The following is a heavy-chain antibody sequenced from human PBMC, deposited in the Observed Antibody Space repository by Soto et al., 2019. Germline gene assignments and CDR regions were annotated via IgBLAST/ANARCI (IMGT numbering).Heavy chain of an antibody. D-gene: IGHD5-12*01. Sequence: GGSLRLSCAASGFTFSSYGMHWVRQAPGKGLEWVAVISYDGSNKYYADSVKGRFTISRDNSKNTLYLQMNSLRAEDTAVYYCANLLGIWYGSRGGYEFDYWGQGTLVTVSS. CDR3: ANLLGIWYGSRGGYEFDY. CDR1: GFTFSSYG. J-gene: IGHJ4*02. V-gene: IGHV3-30*18. CDR2: ISYDGSNK.